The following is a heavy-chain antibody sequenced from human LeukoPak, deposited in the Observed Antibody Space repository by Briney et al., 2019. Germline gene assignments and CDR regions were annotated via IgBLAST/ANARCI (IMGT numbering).Heavy chain of an antibody. CDR3: TRRGYCSSTSCSGGGYYGMDV. Sequence: GGSLRLSCAASGFTFSTYAMSWVRQAPGKGLEWVSVISVSGDNTYYADSVKGRFTISRDNSKNTVYLQMNSLKTEDTAVYYCTRRGYCSSTSCSGGGYYGMDVWGKGTTVTVSS. J-gene: IGHJ6*04. CDR1: GFTFSTYA. CDR2: ISVSGDNT. V-gene: IGHV3-23*01. D-gene: IGHD2-2*01.